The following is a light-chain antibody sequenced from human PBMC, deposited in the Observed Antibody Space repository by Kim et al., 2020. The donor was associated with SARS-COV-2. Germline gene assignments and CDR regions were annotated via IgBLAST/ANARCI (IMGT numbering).Light chain of an antibody. CDR2: GAS. V-gene: IGKV3-20*01. Sequence: LSPGETATLSCRASQSISTLVAWYQQKPGQAPRLLIHGASTRATGIPARFSGSGSGTDFTLIIARLEPEDFAVYYCQQYHNSPVTFGQGTKLEI. CDR1: QSISTL. J-gene: IGKJ2*01. CDR3: QQYHNSPVT.